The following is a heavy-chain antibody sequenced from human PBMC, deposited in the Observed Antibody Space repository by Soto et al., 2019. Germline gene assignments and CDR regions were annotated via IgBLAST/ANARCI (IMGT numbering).Heavy chain of an antibody. V-gene: IGHV3-30*18. CDR2: VSYDGSNK. CDR3: AKDLPAMGGCSGGCCPGYYH. Sequence: QVQLVESGGGVVQSGRSLRLSCAASGFTFSSYGMHWVRQAPGKGLEWVAVVSYDGSNKYYADSVKGRFTISRDNSKNTLYLQMNSLRAEDTAVYFCAKDLPAMGGCSGGCCPGYYHWGQGTMVTVSS. CDR1: GFTFSSYG. J-gene: IGHJ5*02. D-gene: IGHD2-15*01.